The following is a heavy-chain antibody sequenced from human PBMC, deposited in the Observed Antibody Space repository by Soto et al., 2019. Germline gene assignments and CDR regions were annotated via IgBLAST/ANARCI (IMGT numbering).Heavy chain of an antibody. CDR2: IDPSDSYT. V-gene: IGHV5-10-1*01. D-gene: IGHD6-6*01. CDR3: ARLRQLAFCYYGMDV. J-gene: IGHJ6*02. Sequence: GESLKISCKGSGYSFTSYWISWVRQMPGKGLEWMGRIDPSDSYTNYSPSFQGHVTISADKSISTAYLQWSSLKASDTAMYYCARLRQLAFCYYGMDVWGQGTTVTVSS. CDR1: GYSFTSYW.